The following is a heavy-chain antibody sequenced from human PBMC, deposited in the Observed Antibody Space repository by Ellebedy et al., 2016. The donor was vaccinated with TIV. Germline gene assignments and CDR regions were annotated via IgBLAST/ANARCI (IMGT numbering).Heavy chain of an antibody. V-gene: IGHV4-34*01. CDR3: ARESRNIVVLPDAKYFHHYMDV. CDR2: IDHSGST. D-gene: IGHD2-2*01. J-gene: IGHJ6*03. Sequence: GSLRLXXAVYGGSFSDNYWSWIRQPPGKRLECIGEIDHSGSTNYNPSLESRVTISRDTSKNQFSLTLNSVTAADTAVYYCARESRNIVVLPDAKYFHHYMDVWGEGTTVTVSS. CDR1: GGSFSDNY.